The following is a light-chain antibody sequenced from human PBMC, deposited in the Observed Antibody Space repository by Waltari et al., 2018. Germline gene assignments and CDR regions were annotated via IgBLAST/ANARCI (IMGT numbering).Light chain of an antibody. CDR3: QQSNNYSRWT. CDR1: QSISSW. Sequence: DIQMTQSPSTLSVSVGDRVTITCRASQSISSWLARYQQKQGKAPKLLIYKASNLESGVPSRLSGSGLGTECTLTISSLKPDDFATYYWQQSNNYSRWTFGQGTKVEIK. CDR2: KAS. J-gene: IGKJ1*01. V-gene: IGKV1-5*03.